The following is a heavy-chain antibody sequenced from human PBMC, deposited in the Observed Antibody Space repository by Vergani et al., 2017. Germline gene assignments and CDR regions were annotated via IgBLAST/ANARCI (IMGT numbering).Heavy chain of an antibody. D-gene: IGHD3-10*01. J-gene: IGHJ6*02. CDR3: VRGGPLYGSVSQGRTYYYFAMDV. Sequence: QVQLLQWGAGLLKPSETLSLTCAVYGGSFSGYFWSWIRQPPGKGLEWIGEINHSRSINYNPSLKSRVTISVDTSKNQFSLKLSSVTAADTAVYFCVRGGPLYGSVSQGRTYYYFAMDVWGQGTTVTVSS. CDR1: GGSFSGYF. CDR2: INHSRSI. V-gene: IGHV4-34*01.